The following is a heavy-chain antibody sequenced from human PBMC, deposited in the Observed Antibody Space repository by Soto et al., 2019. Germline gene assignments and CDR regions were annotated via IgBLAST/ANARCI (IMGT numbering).Heavy chain of an antibody. CDR2: IYYSGST. J-gene: IGHJ5*02. V-gene: IGHV4-39*01. D-gene: IGHD3-9*01. Sequence: SETLSLTCTVSGGSISSSSYYWGWIRQPPGKGLEWIGSIYYSGSTYYNPSLKSRVTISVDTSKNQFSLKLSSVTAADTAVYYCARLLGYYDILTGYHNWFDPWGQGTLVTVSS. CDR3: ARLLGYYDILTGYHNWFDP. CDR1: GGSISSSSYY.